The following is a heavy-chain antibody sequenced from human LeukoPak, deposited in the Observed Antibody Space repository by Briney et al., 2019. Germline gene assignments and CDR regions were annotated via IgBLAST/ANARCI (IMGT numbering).Heavy chain of an antibody. CDR3: ARGVTPNFDY. Sequence: PGGSLRLSCAASGFTFSSYSMNWIRQAPGKGLEWVSSISSSSSYIYYADSVKGRFTISRDNAKNSLYLQMNSLRAEDTAVYYCARGVTPNFDYWGQGTLVTVSS. CDR2: ISSSSSYI. CDR1: GFTFSSYS. J-gene: IGHJ4*02. D-gene: IGHD5-18*01. V-gene: IGHV3-21*01.